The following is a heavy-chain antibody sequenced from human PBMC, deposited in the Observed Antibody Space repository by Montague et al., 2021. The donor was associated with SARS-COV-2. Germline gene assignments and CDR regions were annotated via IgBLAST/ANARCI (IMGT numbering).Heavy chain of an antibody. D-gene: IGHD2-2*01. J-gene: IGHJ4*02. V-gene: IGHV6-1*01. CDR2: RYYRSKWYN. Sequence: CAISGDSVCIKVATRSWDRHSSARHLPLLRVRYYRSKWYNDYAEXVKSRITIDPDTSKHQFSLHLNSVTPEDTAVYYCARIPVGSKYYFDFWGQGTLVTVSS. CDR3: ARIPVGSKYYFDF. CDR1: GDSVCIKVAT.